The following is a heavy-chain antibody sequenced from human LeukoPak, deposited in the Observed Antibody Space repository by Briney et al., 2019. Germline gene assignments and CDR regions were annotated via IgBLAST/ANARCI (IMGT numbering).Heavy chain of an antibody. J-gene: IGHJ2*01. V-gene: IGHV1-8*03. Sequence: GASVKVSCKASGYTFTSYDINWVRQATGQGLEWMGWMNPNSGNTGYAQKFQGRVTITTDESTSTAYTELSSLRSEDTAVYYCARVGGANDWYFDLWGRGTLVTVSS. CDR1: GYTFTSYD. D-gene: IGHD4/OR15-4a*01. CDR3: ARVGGANDWYFDL. CDR2: MNPNSGNT.